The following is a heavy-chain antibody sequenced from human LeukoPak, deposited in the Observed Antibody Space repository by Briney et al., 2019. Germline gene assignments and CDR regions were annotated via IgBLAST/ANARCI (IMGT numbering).Heavy chain of an antibody. CDR3: AREGGWNDLDY. CDR2: ISSSGSLI. V-gene: IGHV3-48*03. CDR1: GFTFSSYE. J-gene: IGHJ4*02. D-gene: IGHD1-1*01. Sequence: GGSLRLSCAASGFTFSSYEMNWVRQAPGQGLEWVSYISSSGSLIHYADSVKGRFTFSRDNAKNSLYLQMNSLRGEDTAVYYCAREGGWNDLDYWGQGTLVTVSS.